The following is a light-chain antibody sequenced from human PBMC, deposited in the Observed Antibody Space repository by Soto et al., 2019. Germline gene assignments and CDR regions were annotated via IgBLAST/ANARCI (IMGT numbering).Light chain of an antibody. CDR3: QHYNSHSEA. CDR1: QSISSW. V-gene: IGKV1-5*03. CDR2: KAS. J-gene: IGKJ1*01. Sequence: DIQMTQSPSTLSASVGDRVTIPCRASQSISSWLDWYQQKPGNAPKLLIYKASTLKSGVPSRFSGSGSGTEVTLTISSLQPDDFATYYCQHYNSHSEAFGQGTKWIS.